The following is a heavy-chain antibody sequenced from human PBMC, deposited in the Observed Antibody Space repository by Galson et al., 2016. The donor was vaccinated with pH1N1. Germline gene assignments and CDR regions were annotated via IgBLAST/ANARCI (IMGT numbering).Heavy chain of an antibody. CDR3: ARDLGGYFVRYYVDH. J-gene: IGHJ4*02. CDR2: ISYDGSNK. D-gene: IGHD3-9*01. CDR1: GFTFSDYY. Sequence: SLRLSCAASGFTFSDYYMAWIRQAPGKGLEWVAFISYDGSNKYYADSVKGRFTISRDNSQNTLYLQMNSLSTDDTAIYYCARDLGGYFVRYYVDHWGQGTLVTVSS. V-gene: IGHV3-30-3*01.